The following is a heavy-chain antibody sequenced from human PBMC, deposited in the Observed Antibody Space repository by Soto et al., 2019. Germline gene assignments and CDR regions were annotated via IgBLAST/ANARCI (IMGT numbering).Heavy chain of an antibody. CDR1: GFTFSSYE. CDR2: ISDSGGSM. Sequence: EVQLVESGGGLVQPGGSLRLSCAASGFTFSSYEMNWVRQAPGKGLEWVSYISDSGGSMYYADSVKGRFTISRDNAKNSLYLQMNSLRAEDTAVYYCARDREMATNLGADFQHWGQGTLVTVSS. J-gene: IGHJ1*01. D-gene: IGHD5-12*01. CDR3: ARDREMATNLGADFQH. V-gene: IGHV3-48*03.